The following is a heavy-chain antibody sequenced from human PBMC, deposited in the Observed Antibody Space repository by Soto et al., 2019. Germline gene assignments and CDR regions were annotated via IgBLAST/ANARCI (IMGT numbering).Heavy chain of an antibody. CDR2: ISYDGSNK. CDR1: GFTFSSYG. Sequence: GGSLRLSCAASGFTFSSYGMHWVRQAPGKGLEWVAVISYDGSNKYYADSVKGRFTISRDNSKNTLYLQMNSLRAEDTAVYYCAKRSAFDYWGQGTLVTV. CDR3: AKRSAFDY. J-gene: IGHJ4*02. D-gene: IGHD2-15*01. V-gene: IGHV3-30*18.